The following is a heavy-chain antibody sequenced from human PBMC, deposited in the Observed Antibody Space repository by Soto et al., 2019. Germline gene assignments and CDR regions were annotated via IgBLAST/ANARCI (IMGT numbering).Heavy chain of an antibody. CDR2: ISYDGSNK. CDR1: GFTFSSYG. CDR3: VKGEYYYDSSGYYPFDY. D-gene: IGHD3-22*01. J-gene: IGHJ4*02. Sequence: PGGSLRLSCAASGFTFSSYGMHWVRQAPGKGLEWVAVISYDGSNKNYADSVKDRFTISRDNSMNTVYLQMNSLRAEDTAVYYCVKGEYYYDSSGYYPFDYWGQGT. V-gene: IGHV3-30*18.